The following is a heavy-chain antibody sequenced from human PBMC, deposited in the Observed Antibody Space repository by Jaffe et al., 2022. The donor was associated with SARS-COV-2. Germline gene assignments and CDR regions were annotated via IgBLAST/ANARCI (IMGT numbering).Heavy chain of an antibody. Sequence: QVQLQQWGAGLLKPSETLSLTCAVYGGSFSGYYWSWIRQPPGKGLEWIGEINHSGSTNYNPSLKSRVTISVDTSKNQFSLKLSSVTAADTAVYYCARAGEQLVWSYYGMDVWGQGTTVTVSS. CDR3: ARAGEQLVWSYYGMDV. CDR2: INHSGST. V-gene: IGHV4-34*01. CDR1: GGSFSGYY. D-gene: IGHD6-6*01. J-gene: IGHJ6*02.